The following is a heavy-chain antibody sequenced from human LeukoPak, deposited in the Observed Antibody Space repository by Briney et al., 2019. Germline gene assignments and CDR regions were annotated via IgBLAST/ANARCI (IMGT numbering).Heavy chain of an antibody. J-gene: IGHJ4*02. CDR2: IRYDGSDK. CDR1: GFTFSSFA. CDR3: AKDRGDWKYFDY. Sequence: GGSLRLSYAASGFTFSSFAMDWVRQAPGKGLEWVAFIRYDGSDKYYAASVKGRFTISRDNSKNTLYLQMNSLRAEDTAVYYCAKDRGDWKYFDYWGQGTLVSVSS. V-gene: IGHV3-30*02. D-gene: IGHD1-1*01.